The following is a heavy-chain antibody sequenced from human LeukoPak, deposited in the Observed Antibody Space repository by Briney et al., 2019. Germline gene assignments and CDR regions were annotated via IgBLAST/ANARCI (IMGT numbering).Heavy chain of an antibody. J-gene: IGHJ5*01. V-gene: IGHV3-23*01. CDR1: GFSFSTYA. D-gene: IGHD3-3*01. Sequence: GGSLRLSCSASGFSFSTYAMTWVRQVPGKGLEWVSGISGSASRIFYVDSVKGRFTTSRDNSKNTLYLQMSSLSAEDTAVYFCAKYAAVSGPNWLDSWGQGTLVIVSS. CDR2: ISGSASRI. CDR3: AKYAAVSGPNWLDS.